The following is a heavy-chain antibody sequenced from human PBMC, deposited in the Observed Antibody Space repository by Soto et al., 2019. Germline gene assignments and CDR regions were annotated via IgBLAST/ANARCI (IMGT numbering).Heavy chain of an antibody. J-gene: IGHJ6*03. Sequence: GGSLRLSCAASGFTFSSYSMNWVRQAPGKGLEWVSYISSSSSTIYYADSVKDRFTISRDNAKNSLYLQMNSLRAEDTAVYYCAGPSIAAPGNYYYMDVWGKGTTVTVSS. CDR1: GFTFSSYS. V-gene: IGHV3-48*01. D-gene: IGHD6-6*01. CDR3: AGPSIAAPGNYYYMDV. CDR2: ISSSSSTI.